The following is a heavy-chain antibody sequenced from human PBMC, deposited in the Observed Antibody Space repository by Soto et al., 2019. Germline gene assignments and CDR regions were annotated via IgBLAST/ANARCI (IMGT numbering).Heavy chain of an antibody. CDR3: TSARQYCTSTTCKAY. CDR1: GFGFTNCW. J-gene: IGHJ4*02. D-gene: IGHD2-2*01. Sequence: EVQVVESGGGLVKPGGSLRLSCAASGFGFTNCWMNWVRQAPGKGLEWVGRIKSKNDGGTTDYAAPVQGRFTISRDDSKTTIYLQMNSLKTEDTAVYYCTSARQYCTSTTCKAYWGQGTPVTVSS. CDR2: IKSKNDGGTT. V-gene: IGHV3-15*07.